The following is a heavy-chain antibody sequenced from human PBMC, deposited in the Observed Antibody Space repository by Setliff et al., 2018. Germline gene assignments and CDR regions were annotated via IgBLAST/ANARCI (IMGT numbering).Heavy chain of an antibody. D-gene: IGHD5-12*01. V-gene: IGHV1-69*05. CDR2: IIALFGTT. CDR3: ARERGDIVTTTSYYYYLDV. Sequence: RASVKVSCKASGGTFSNIGISWVRQAPGQGLEWMGGIIALFGTTNYAQEFQGRVTITTDESTNTAYMELSSLRSEDTAMYYCARERGDIVTTTSYYYYLDVWGKGTTVTVSS. CDR1: GGTFSNIG. J-gene: IGHJ6*03.